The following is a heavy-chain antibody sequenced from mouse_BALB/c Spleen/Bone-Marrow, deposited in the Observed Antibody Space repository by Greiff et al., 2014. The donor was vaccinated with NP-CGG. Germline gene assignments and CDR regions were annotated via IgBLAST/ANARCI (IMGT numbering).Heavy chain of an antibody. CDR1: GYTFTSYW. D-gene: IGHD2-3*01. CDR2: IIPSNGCT. CDR3: ARWLLQYFDV. V-gene: IGHV1S81*02. Sequence: VQRVESGAELVKPGASVKLSCKASGYTFTSYWMHWVKQRPGQGLEWIGEIIPSNGCTNYNEKFKSKATLTVDKSSNTAYMQLSSLTSEDSAVYYCARWLLQYFDVWGAGTTVTVSS. J-gene: IGHJ1*01.